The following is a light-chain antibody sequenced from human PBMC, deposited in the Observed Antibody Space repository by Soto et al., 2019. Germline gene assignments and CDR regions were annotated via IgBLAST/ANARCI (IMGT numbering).Light chain of an antibody. J-gene: IGKJ4*01. CDR1: QSISKY. Sequence: DIQMTQSPSSLSASVGDRVTITWRASQSISKYLNWYQQKPGKAPKLLMYSASSLLSGVPSRFSGTGSGTDFTLTISSLQPEDFATYYCQQSNSVPFTFGGGTAVEIE. CDR3: QQSNSVPFT. V-gene: IGKV1-39*01. CDR2: SAS.